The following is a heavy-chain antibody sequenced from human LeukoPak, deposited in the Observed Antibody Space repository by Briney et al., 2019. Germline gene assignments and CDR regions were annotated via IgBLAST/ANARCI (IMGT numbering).Heavy chain of an antibody. V-gene: IGHV3-48*03. D-gene: IGHD3-22*01. CDR1: GFAFSSYE. Sequence: PGGSLRLSCAASGFAFSSYEMNWVRQAPGKGLEWVSYISSGGGTRSYADSVKGRFTISRDNAKNSLYLQMNSLRAEDTAVYYCARDRGRRGITMRSDAFDIWGQGTMVTVSS. CDR3: ARDRGRRGITMRSDAFDI. CDR2: ISSGGGTR. J-gene: IGHJ3*02.